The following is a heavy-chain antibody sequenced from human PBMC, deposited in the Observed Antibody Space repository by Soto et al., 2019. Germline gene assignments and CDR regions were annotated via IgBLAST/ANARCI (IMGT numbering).Heavy chain of an antibody. J-gene: IGHJ4*02. Sequence: QVQLVESGGGVVQPGRSLRLSCAASGFTFSSYAMHWVRQAPGKGLEWVAVISYDGSNKYYADSVKGRFTISRDNSKNTLYLQMNSLRADDTAVYYCARVHSSGAYWGQGTLVTVSS. V-gene: IGHV3-30-3*01. CDR1: GFTFSSYA. D-gene: IGHD6-19*01. CDR3: ARVHSSGAY. CDR2: ISYDGSNK.